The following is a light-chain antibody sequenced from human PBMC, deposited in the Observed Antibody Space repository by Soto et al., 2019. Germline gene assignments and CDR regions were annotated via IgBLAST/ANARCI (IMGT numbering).Light chain of an antibody. CDR2: DAS. CDR3: QQRSNWTYT. J-gene: IGKJ2*01. V-gene: IGKV3-11*01. CDR1: QSVSSY. Sequence: EIVLTQSPATLSLSPGERATLSCRASQSVSSYLAWYQQKPGQAPRLLIYDASNRATGIPARFSGSGSGTVFTLTISSLEPEDFAVYYCQQRSNWTYTFDQGTKLEIK.